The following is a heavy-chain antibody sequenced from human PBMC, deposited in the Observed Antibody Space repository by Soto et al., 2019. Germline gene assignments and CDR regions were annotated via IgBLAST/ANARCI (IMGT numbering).Heavy chain of an antibody. D-gene: IGHD6-19*01. Sequence: PSETLSLTCTVSGGSISSSSYYWGWIRQPPGKGLEWIGSIYYSGSTYYNPSLKSRVTISVDTSKNQFSLKLSSVTAADTAVYYCARPLVGSSGRFDYWGQGTLVTVSS. J-gene: IGHJ4*02. CDR3: ARPLVGSSGRFDY. CDR2: IYYSGST. V-gene: IGHV4-39*01. CDR1: GGSISSSSYY.